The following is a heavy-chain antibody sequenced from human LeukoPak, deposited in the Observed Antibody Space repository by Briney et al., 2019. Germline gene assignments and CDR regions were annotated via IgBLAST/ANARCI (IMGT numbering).Heavy chain of an antibody. CDR1: GGTFSSYA. CDR3: ATPLIGQGVSLGY. CDR2: ITTYSGNT. V-gene: IGHV1-18*01. D-gene: IGHD3-16*01. J-gene: IGHJ4*02. Sequence: ASVKVSCKASGGTFSSYAISWVRQAPGQGLEWMGWITTYSGNTYYAQKLQGRVTMTTDTSTSTAHMELRSLRSDDTAVYYCATPLIGQGVSLGYWGQGTLVTVSS.